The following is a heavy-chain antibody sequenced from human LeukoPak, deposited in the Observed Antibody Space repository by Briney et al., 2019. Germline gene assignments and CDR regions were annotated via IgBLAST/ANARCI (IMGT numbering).Heavy chain of an antibody. CDR2: IYTSGST. D-gene: IGHD3-10*01. CDR3: ARRDYGSGSYTPFDY. Sequence: SETLSLTCTVPGGSISSGSYYWSWIRQPAGKGLEWIGRIYTSGSTNYNPSLKSRVTISVDTSKNQFSLKLSSVTAADTAVYYCARRDYGSGSYTPFDYWGQGTLVTVSS. J-gene: IGHJ4*02. V-gene: IGHV4-61*02. CDR1: GGSISSGSYY.